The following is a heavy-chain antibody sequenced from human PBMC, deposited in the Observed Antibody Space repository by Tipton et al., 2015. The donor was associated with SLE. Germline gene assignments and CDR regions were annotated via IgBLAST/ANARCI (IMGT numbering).Heavy chain of an antibody. CDR3: ARGVVGYIDY. Sequence: TLSLTCAVYGGSFSGYYWSWIRQPPGKGLEWIGEINHSGSTDYNLSLKSRVTISEDTSKNQFSLKLSSVTAADTAVYYCARGVVGYIDYWGQGTLVTVSS. CDR1: GGSFSGYY. J-gene: IGHJ4*02. CDR2: INHSGST. V-gene: IGHV4-34*01.